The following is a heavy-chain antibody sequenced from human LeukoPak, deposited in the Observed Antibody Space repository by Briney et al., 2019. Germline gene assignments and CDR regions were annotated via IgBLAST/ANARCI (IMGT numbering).Heavy chain of an antibody. J-gene: IGHJ4*02. V-gene: IGHV4-34*01. CDR2: INHSGST. Sequence: SETLSLTCAVYGGSFSGYYWSWIRQPPGKGLEWIGEINHSGSTNYNSSLKSRVTISVDTSKNQFSLKLSSVTAADTAVYYCARVSGMGFWYWGQGTLVTVSS. CDR1: GGSFSGYY. CDR3: ARVSGMGFWY. D-gene: IGHD1-26*01.